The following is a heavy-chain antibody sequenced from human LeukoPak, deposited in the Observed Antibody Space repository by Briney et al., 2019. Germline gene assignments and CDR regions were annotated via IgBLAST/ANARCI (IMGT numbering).Heavy chain of an antibody. CDR3: ARGIGHCSGGSCYPDY. V-gene: IGHV4-39*07. CDR1: GGSISSSSYY. J-gene: IGHJ4*02. Sequence: SETLSLTCTVSGGSISSSSYYWGWIRQPPGKGLEWIGSIYYSGSTYYNPSLKSRVTISVDTSKNQFSLKLSSVTAADTAVYYCARGIGHCSGGSCYPDYWGQGTLVTVSS. D-gene: IGHD2-15*01. CDR2: IYYSGST.